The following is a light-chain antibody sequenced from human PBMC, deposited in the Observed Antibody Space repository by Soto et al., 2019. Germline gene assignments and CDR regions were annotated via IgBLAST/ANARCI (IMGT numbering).Light chain of an antibody. Sequence: IVMTQSPDSLAASLGGGGALSCRRGRRRLCSPSKKNFLHWYQQKPGQPPRLLIYWASNRESGVPDRFSGSGSGTDFTLTISSLKAEDVAVYCCQKSYSTPKWTGGQGTKGDI. CDR1: RRRLCSPSKKNF. CDR2: WAS. J-gene: IGKJ1*01. CDR3: QKSYSTPKWT. V-gene: IGKV4-1*01.